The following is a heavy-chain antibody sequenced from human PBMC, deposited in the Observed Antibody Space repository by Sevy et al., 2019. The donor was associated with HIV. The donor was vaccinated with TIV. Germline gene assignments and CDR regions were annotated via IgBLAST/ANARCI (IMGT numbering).Heavy chain of an antibody. D-gene: IGHD2-8*01. V-gene: IGHV3-23*01. CDR3: AKDSCVGVCRPPSYFDY. Sequence: GGSLRLSCAASGFTFSSYAMSWVRQAPGKGLEWVSAIRGSGGSTYYADSVKGRFNISRDNSKNTLYLQMNSLRAEDTAVYYCAKDSCVGVCRPPSYFDYWGQGTLVTVSS. CDR2: IRGSGGST. J-gene: IGHJ4*02. CDR1: GFTFSSYA.